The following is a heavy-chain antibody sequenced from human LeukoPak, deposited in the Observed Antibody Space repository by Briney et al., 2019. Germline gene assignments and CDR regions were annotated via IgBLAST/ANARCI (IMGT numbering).Heavy chain of an antibody. CDR3: ARGDVVVPAAMGFDY. J-gene: IGHJ4*02. CDR2: ISYDGSNK. D-gene: IGHD2-2*01. Sequence: GGSLRLSCAASGFTFSSYAMHWVRQAPGKGLELVAVISYDGSNKYYADSVKGRFTISRDNSKNTLYLQMNSLRAEDTAVYYCARGDVVVPAAMGFDYWGQGTLVTVSS. CDR1: GFTFSSYA. V-gene: IGHV3-30-3*01.